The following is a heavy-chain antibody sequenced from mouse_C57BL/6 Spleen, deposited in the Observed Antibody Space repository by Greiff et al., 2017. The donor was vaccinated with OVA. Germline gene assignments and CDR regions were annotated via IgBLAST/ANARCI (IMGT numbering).Heavy chain of an antibody. Sequence: QVQLQQPGTELAKPGASVKLSCKASGYTFTSYWMHWVKQRPGQGLEWIGNINPSNGGTNYNEKFKSKATLTVDKSSSTAYMQLSSLTSEDSAVYYCARSYYYGSRDYYAMDYWGQGTSVTVSS. CDR1: GYTFTSYW. CDR2: INPSNGGT. CDR3: ARSYYYGSRDYYAMDY. V-gene: IGHV1-53*01. J-gene: IGHJ4*01. D-gene: IGHD1-1*01.